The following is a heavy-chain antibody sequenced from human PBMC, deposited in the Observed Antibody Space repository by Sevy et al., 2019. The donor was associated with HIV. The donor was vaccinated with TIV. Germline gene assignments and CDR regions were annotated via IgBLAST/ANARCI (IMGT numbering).Heavy chain of an antibody. V-gene: IGHV4-39*01. CDR3: ARVWQLGDEYYYYYYYMDV. J-gene: IGHJ6*03. CDR2: IYYSGST. Sequence: SETLSLTCTVSGGSISSSSYYWGWSRQPPGKGLEWIGSIYYSGSTYYNPSLKSRVTISVDTSKNQFSLKLSSVTAADTAVYYCARVWQLGDEYYYYYYYMDVWGKGTTVTVSS. CDR1: GGSISSSSYY. D-gene: IGHD1-26*01.